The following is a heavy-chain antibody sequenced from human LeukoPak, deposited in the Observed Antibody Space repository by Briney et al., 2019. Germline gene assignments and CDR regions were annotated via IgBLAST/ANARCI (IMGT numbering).Heavy chain of an antibody. J-gene: IGHJ5*02. Sequence: SETLSLTCTVSGGSISSGGYYWSWIRQHPGKGLEWIGYIYYSGRTYYNPSLKSRVTISVDTSKNQFSLKLSSVTAADTAVYYCARANVLRYFDWLPEEGGWFDPWGQGTLVTVSS. CDR1: GGSISSGGYY. V-gene: IGHV4-31*03. D-gene: IGHD3-9*01. CDR3: ARANVLRYFDWLPEEGGWFDP. CDR2: IYYSGRT.